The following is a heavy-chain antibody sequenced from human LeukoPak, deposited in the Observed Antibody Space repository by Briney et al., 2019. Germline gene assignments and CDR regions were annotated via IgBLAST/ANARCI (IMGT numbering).Heavy chain of an antibody. Sequence: SETLSLTCTVSGYSISSGYYWGWIRQPPGKGLEWIGSIYHSGSTYYNPSLKSRVTISLDTSKNQFSLKLSSVTAADTAVYYCARVRRVGAPPFDYWGQGTLVTVSS. CDR2: IYHSGST. J-gene: IGHJ4*02. V-gene: IGHV4-38-2*02. CDR1: GYSISSGYY. CDR3: ARVRRVGAPPFDY. D-gene: IGHD1-26*01.